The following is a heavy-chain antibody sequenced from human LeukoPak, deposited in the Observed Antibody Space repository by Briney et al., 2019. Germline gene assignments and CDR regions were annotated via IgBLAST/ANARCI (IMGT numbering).Heavy chain of an antibody. Sequence: ASVKVSCKASGYTFSIYGFSWVRQAPGQGLEWMGWISAYNGNTNYAQKFQGRVTMTTDTSTSTAHMELRSLRSDDTAVYYCARGSPIAAEGLPYMDVWGKGTTVTVS. V-gene: IGHV1-18*01. CDR3: ARGSPIAAEGLPYMDV. J-gene: IGHJ6*03. CDR2: ISAYNGNT. CDR1: GYTFSIYG. D-gene: IGHD6-13*01.